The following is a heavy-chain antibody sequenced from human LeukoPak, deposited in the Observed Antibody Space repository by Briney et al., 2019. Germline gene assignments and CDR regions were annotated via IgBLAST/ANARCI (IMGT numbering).Heavy chain of an antibody. D-gene: IGHD2-15*01. CDR1: GDSISSRSYY. Sequence: SETLSLTCTVSGDSISSRSYYWGWIRQPPGQGLEWIGHISYTGSTYYNPSLKGRVTISVDTSKNQFSLQLRSVTAADTAVYYCARGGRIVVVVAAKGWFDPWGQGTLVTVSS. V-gene: IGHV4-39*07. CDR2: ISYTGST. J-gene: IGHJ5*02. CDR3: ARGGRIVVVVAAKGWFDP.